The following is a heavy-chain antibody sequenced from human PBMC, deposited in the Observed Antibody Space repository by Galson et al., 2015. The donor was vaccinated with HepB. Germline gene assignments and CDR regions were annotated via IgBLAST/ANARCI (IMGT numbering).Heavy chain of an antibody. D-gene: IGHD5-18*01. CDR2: ISAYNGNT. CDR3: ARDIQRGYSSGPGY. V-gene: IGHV1-18*01. J-gene: IGHJ4*02. Sequence: SVKVSCKASGYTFTSYGISWVRQAPGQGLEWMGWISAYNGNTNYAQKLQGRVTMTTDTSTSTAYMELRSLSSDDTAVYYCARDIQRGYSSGPGYWGQGTLVTVSS. CDR1: GYTFTSYG.